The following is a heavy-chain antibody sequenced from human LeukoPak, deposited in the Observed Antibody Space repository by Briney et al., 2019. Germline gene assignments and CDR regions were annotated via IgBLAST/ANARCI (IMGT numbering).Heavy chain of an antibody. J-gene: IGHJ3*02. CDR1: GGSISSFY. CDR3: ARMVIRAYCSGGGCYEHAFDI. V-gene: IGHV4-59*08. Sequence: SETLSLTCTVSGGSISSFYWGWIRQPPEKGLEWIGYIYYSGSSNYNPSLKSRVTISVDTSKNQFSLKLRSVTAADTAVYYCARMVIRAYCSGGGCYEHAFDIWGQGTMVTVSS. D-gene: IGHD2-15*01. CDR2: IYYSGSS.